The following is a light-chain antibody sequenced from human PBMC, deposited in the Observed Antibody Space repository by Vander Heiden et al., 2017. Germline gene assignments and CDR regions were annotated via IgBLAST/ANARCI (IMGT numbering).Light chain of an antibody. Sequence: IVMTQTPLSSPVTLGQPASISCTSSYSLGHSDGNTYLSWLQQRPGQPPRLLIYKSSNRGSGVLDRFSGSGAGTDFTLKISRVEAEDVGVYYCTQAKQFPRTFGEGTKVEIK. CDR2: KSS. J-gene: IGKJ4*02. CDR3: TQAKQFPRT. V-gene: IGKV2-24*01. CDR1: YSLGHSDGNTY.